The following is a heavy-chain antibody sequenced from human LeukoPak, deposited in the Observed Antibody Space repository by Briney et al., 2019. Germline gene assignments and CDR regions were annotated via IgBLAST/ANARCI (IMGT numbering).Heavy chain of an antibody. J-gene: IGHJ5*02. CDR1: GGTFSSYA. Sequence: SVKVSCKASGGTFSSYAISWVRQAPGQGLEWMGGIIPIFGTANYAQKFQGRVTITADESTSTAYMELSSLRSEDTAVYYCARVSFYCSSTSCTWGPHFDPCGQGTLVTVSS. V-gene: IGHV1-69*01. CDR3: ARVSFYCSSTSCTWGPHFDP. D-gene: IGHD2-2*01. CDR2: IIPIFGTA.